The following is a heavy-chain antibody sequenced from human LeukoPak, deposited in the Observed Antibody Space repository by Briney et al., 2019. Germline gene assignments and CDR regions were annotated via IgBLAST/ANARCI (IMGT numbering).Heavy chain of an antibody. J-gene: IGHJ4*02. V-gene: IGHV1-18*01. D-gene: IGHD1-26*01. CDR3: ARDYRGRWEPTELDY. CDR2: ISAYNGNT. CDR1: GYTFTSYG. Sequence: GASVKVSCKASGYTFTSYGISWVRQAPGQGLEWMGWISAYNGNTNYAQKLQGRVTMTTDTSTSTAYMELRSLRSDDTAVYYCARDYRGRWEPTELDYWGQGTLVTVSS.